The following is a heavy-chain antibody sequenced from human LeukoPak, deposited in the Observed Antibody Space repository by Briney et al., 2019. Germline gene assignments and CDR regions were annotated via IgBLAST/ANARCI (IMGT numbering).Heavy chain of an antibody. Sequence: GGSLRLSCAASGFTFSYYAMSWVRQAPGKGLEWVSSISGSCSSTYYADSVKGRFTISRDNSKNTLYLQMNSLRAEDTAVYYCTKDQRGYGRIVDYWGQGTLVTISS. J-gene: IGHJ4*02. CDR1: GFTFSYYA. CDR2: ISGSCSST. D-gene: IGHD3-10*01. CDR3: TKDQRGYGRIVDY. V-gene: IGHV3-23*01.